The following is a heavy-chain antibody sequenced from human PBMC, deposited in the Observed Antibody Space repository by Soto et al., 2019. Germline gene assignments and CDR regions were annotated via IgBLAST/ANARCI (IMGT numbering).Heavy chain of an antibody. Sequence: QVQLQESGPGLVKPSQTLSLTCTVSGGSISSGGYYWSWIRQHPGKGLEWIGYIYYSGSTYYNPSLKSRVTISVDTSKNQFSLKLSSVTAADTAVYYCARDKRGAFQNWFDPWGQGTLVTVSS. CDR3: ARDKRGAFQNWFDP. V-gene: IGHV4-31*03. D-gene: IGHD1-26*01. CDR2: IYYSGST. J-gene: IGHJ5*02. CDR1: GGSISSGGYY.